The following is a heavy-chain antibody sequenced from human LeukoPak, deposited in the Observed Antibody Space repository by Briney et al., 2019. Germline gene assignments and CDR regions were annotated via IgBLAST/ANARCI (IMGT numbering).Heavy chain of an antibody. CDR3: ARKSGVTTEIDY. CDR1: GYTFTGYY. D-gene: IGHD1-14*01. CDR2: INPSGGST. V-gene: IGHV1-46*01. Sequence: ASVKVSCKASGYTFTGYYMHWVRQAPGQGLEWMGIINPSGGSTSYAQKLQGRVTMTRDTSTSTVYMELSSLRSEDTAVYYCARKSGVTTEIDYWGQGTLVTVSS. J-gene: IGHJ4*02.